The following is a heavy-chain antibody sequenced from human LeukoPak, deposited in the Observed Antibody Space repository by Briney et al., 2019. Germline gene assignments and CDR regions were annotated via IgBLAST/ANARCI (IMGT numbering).Heavy chain of an antibody. CDR1: GGTFSRYT. CDR3: ASHGTGTYGTFDY. Sequence: SVKVSCKASGGTFSRYTISWVRQAPGQGLEWMGGIIPLFGTANYAQKFQGRVTITADKSTTTAYMELSSLRSEDTAVYYCASHGTGTYGTFDYWGQGTLVTVSS. D-gene: IGHD3-10*01. CDR2: IIPLFGTA. J-gene: IGHJ4*02. V-gene: IGHV1-69*06.